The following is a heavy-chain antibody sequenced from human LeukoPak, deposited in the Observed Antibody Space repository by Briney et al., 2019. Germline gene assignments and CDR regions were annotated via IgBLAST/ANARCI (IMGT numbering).Heavy chain of an antibody. D-gene: IGHD2-21*02. V-gene: IGHV3-23*01. CDR1: GFTFSSYA. CDR3: AKGVKHIVVVTAQHYFDY. J-gene: IGHJ4*02. CDR2: ISGSGGST. Sequence: PGGSLRLSCAASGFTFSSYAMSWVRQAPGKGLEWVSAISGSGGSTYYADSVKGRFTISRDNSKNTLYLQMNSLRAEDTAVYYCAKGVKHIVVVTAQHYFDYWGQGTLVTVSS.